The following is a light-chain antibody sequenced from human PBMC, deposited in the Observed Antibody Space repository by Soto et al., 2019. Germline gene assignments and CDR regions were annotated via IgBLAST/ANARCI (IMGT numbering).Light chain of an antibody. Sequence: EIVLTQSPDTLSLSPGERATLSCRASQSVSSRYLACYQQKPGQAPRLLFYAAFRATGTPDRFSGSGSGTDFTLTISRLEPEDFAVYYCQQYHTSLLTFGGGTKVDIK. V-gene: IGKV3-20*01. CDR2: AA. J-gene: IGKJ4*01. CDR3: QQYHTSLLT. CDR1: QSVSSRY.